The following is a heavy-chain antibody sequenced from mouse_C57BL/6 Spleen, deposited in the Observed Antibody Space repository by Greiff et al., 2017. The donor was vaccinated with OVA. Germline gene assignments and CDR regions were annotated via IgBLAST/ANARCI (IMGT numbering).Heavy chain of an antibody. Sequence: VQLQQSGPVLVKPGASVKMSCKASGYTFTDYYMNWVKQSHGKSLEWIGVINPYNGGTSYNQKFKGKATLTVDKSSSTAYMELNSLTSEDAAVYYCARSLYGSSPDYWGQGTTLTVSS. J-gene: IGHJ2*01. CDR2: INPYNGGT. V-gene: IGHV1-19*01. D-gene: IGHD1-1*01. CDR1: GYTFTDYY. CDR3: ARSLYGSSPDY.